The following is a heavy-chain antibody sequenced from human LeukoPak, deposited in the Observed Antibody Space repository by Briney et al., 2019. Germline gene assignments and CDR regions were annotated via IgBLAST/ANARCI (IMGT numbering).Heavy chain of an antibody. CDR1: GGSISSSSYY. Sequence: SETLSLTCTVSGGSISSSSYYWGWIRQPPGKGLEWIGSIYYSGSTYYNPSLKSRVTISVDTSKNQFSLKLSSVTAADTAVYYCARVGATTPAGGQGTLVTVSS. CDR3: ARVGATTPA. D-gene: IGHD1-26*01. J-gene: IGHJ4*02. V-gene: IGHV4-39*07. CDR2: IYYSGST.